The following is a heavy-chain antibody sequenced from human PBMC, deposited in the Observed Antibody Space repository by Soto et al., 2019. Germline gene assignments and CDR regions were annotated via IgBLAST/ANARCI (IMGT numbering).Heavy chain of an antibody. CDR2: ISYDGSNK. CDR3: AKDLHSSGWR. Sequence: QVQLVESGGGVVQPGRSLRLSCAASGFTFSSYGMHWVRQAPGKGLAWVAVISYDGSNKYYADSVKGRFTISRDNSKNTLYLQMNRLRAEDTAVYYCAKDLHSSGWRWGQGTLVTVSS. D-gene: IGHD6-19*01. CDR1: GFTFSSYG. V-gene: IGHV3-30*18. J-gene: IGHJ4*02.